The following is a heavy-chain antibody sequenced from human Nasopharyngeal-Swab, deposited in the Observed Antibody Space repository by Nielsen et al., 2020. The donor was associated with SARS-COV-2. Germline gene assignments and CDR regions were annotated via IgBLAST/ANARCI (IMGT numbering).Heavy chain of an antibody. J-gene: IGHJ5*02. V-gene: IGHV1-69*13. CDR3: ARNPGVVLEYGWFDP. Sequence: SVKVSCKASGGTFSSYAISWVRQAPGQGLEWMGGIIPIFGTANYVQKFQGRVTITADESTSTAYMELGSLRSEDTAVYYCARNPGVVLEYGWFDPWGQGTLVTVSS. CDR2: IIPIFGTA. D-gene: IGHD3-3*01. CDR1: GGTFSSYA.